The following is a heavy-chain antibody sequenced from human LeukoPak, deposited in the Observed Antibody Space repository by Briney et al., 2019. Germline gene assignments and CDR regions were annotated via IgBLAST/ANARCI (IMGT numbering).Heavy chain of an antibody. Sequence: SETLSLTCTVSGGSISSYYWSWIRQPPGKGLEWIGYIYYSGSTNYNPSLKSRVTMSVDTSKNQFSLKLSSVTAADTAVYYCARDVESYYGSGSYYNLDWFDPWGQGTLVTVSS. D-gene: IGHD3-10*01. V-gene: IGHV4-59*12. CDR3: ARDVESYYGSGSYYNLDWFDP. CDR2: IYYSGST. CDR1: GGSISSYY. J-gene: IGHJ5*02.